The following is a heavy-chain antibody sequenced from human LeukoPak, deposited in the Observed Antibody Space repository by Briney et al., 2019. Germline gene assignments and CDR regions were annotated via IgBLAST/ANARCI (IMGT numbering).Heavy chain of an antibody. CDR1: GYSISSGYY. CDR2: IYHSGST. Sequence: SETLSLTCTVSGYSISSGYYWGWIRQPPGEGLEWIGSIYHSGSTYYNPSLKSRVTFSVDTSKNQFSLKLSSVTAADTAVYYCARVHNWNDWVDPWGQGTLVTVSS. D-gene: IGHD1-20*01. V-gene: IGHV4-38-2*02. CDR3: ARVHNWNDWVDP. J-gene: IGHJ5*02.